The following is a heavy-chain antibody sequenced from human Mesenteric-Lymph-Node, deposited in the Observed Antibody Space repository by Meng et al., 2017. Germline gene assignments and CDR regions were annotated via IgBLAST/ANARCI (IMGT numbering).Heavy chain of an antibody. V-gene: IGHV3-7*01. J-gene: IGHJ4*02. CDR3: ARGITLNYFDY. CDR2: IKQDGSEK. Sequence: GESLKISCAASGFTFSSYWMSWVRQAPGKGLEWVANIKQDGSEKYYVDSVKGRFTISRDNAKNSLYLQMNSLRAEDTAVYYCARGITLNYFDYWGQGTLVTVSS. D-gene: IGHD5-24*01. CDR1: GFTFSSYW.